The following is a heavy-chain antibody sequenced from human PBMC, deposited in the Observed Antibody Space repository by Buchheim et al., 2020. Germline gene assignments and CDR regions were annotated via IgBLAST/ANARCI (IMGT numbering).Heavy chain of an antibody. D-gene: IGHD3-22*01. CDR1: GFTFSSYS. CDR2: ISSSSSYI. Sequence: EVQLVESGGGLVKPGGSLRLSCAASGFTFSSYSMNWVRQAPGKGLEWVSSISSSSSYIYYADSVKGRFPISRDNAKNSLYLQMNSLRAEDTAVYYCAREGGLTYYYDRWGQGTL. V-gene: IGHV3-21*01. J-gene: IGHJ4*02. CDR3: AREGGLTYYYDR.